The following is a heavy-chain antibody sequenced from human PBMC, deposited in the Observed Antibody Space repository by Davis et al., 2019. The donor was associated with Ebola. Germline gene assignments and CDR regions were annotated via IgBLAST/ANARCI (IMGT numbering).Heavy chain of an antibody. J-gene: IGHJ6*02. Sequence: AASVKVSCKASGYTFTSYGISWVRQAPGQGLEWMGWISAYNGNTNYAQKLQGRVTMTTDTSTSTVYMELSSLRSEDTAVYYCARDQGPAAMWPFYYYYGMDVWGQGTTVTVSS. D-gene: IGHD2-2*01. CDR3: ARDQGPAAMWPFYYYYGMDV. V-gene: IGHV1-18*01. CDR2: ISAYNGNT. CDR1: GYTFTSYG.